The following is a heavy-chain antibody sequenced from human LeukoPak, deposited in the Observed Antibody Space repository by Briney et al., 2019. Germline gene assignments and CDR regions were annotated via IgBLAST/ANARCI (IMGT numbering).Heavy chain of an antibody. Sequence: GRSLRLSCAASGFTFDDYAMHWVRQAPGKGLEWVSGISWNSGSIGYADSVKGRFTISRDNAKNSLYLQMNSLRAEDTALYYCAKNSGSYTYYYYGMDVWGQGTTVTVSS. CDR3: AKNSGSYTYYYYGMDV. CDR1: GFTFDDYA. J-gene: IGHJ6*02. D-gene: IGHD1-26*01. CDR2: ISWNSGSI. V-gene: IGHV3-9*01.